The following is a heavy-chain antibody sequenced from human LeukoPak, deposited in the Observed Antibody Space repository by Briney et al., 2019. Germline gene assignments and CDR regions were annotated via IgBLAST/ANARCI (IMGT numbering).Heavy chain of an antibody. V-gene: IGHV3-30*19. J-gene: IGHJ4*02. CDR2: IQYDGSNE. CDR3: ARHVVAVGFDY. CDR1: RFTFSSYG. D-gene: IGHD3-22*01. Sequence: GGSLRLSCAASRFTFSSYGMHWVRQAPGKGLEWVAYIQYDGSNEQYADSVKGRFSISRDSSKNILYLQMNSLRAEDTAVYYCARHVVAVGFDYWGQGTLVTVSS.